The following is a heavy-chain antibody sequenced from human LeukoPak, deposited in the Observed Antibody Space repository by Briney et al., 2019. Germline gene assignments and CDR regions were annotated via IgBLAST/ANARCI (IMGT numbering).Heavy chain of an antibody. CDR2: INPNSGGT. D-gene: IGHD6-19*01. J-gene: IGHJ4*02. CDR1: GYTFTGYY. CDR3: ARAVAGTPLFDY. V-gene: IGHV1-2*02. Sequence: ASVKVSCKASGYTFTGYYMHWVRQAPGQRLEWMGWINPNSGGTNYAQKFQGRVTMTRDTSISTAYMELSRLRSDDTAVYYCARAVAGTPLFDYWGQGTLVTVSS.